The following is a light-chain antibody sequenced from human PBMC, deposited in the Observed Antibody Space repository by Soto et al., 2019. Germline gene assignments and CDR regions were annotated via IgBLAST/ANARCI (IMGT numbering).Light chain of an antibody. V-gene: IGKV3-20*01. CDR1: QSVSSSY. J-gene: IGKJ1*01. Sequence: IVLRKSPGTLSLSQGERATLSCRASQSVSSSYLAWYQQKPGQAPRLLIYGASSRATGIPDRFSGSGSGTDFTLTISRLEPEDFAVYYCQQYGSTLTWTFGQGTKVDIK. CDR3: QQYGSTLTWT. CDR2: GAS.